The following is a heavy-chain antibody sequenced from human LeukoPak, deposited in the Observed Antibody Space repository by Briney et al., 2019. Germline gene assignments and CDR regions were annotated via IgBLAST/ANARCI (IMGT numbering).Heavy chain of an antibody. CDR2: INPSSGGI. J-gene: IGHJ4*02. Sequence: ASVKVSCKASGYTFTGHYMHWVRQAPGQGLEWMGWINPSSGGIKYAQNFQGRVAMTRDTSISTAYMELSRLTSDDTAVYYCARDSFAGYSSSWHFDNLGQGSLVTVSS. V-gene: IGHV1-2*02. CDR1: GYTFTGHY. CDR3: ARDSFAGYSSSWHFDN. D-gene: IGHD6-13*01.